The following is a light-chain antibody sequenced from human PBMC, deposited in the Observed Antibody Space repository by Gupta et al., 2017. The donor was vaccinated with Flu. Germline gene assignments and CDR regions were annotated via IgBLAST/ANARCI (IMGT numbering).Light chain of an antibody. CDR2: EAS. J-gene: IGKJ4*01. CDR3: QHYGTSPLT. Sequence: EIMLTQSPATLYLSPGETATLSCRASQSVVGPYLAWYQQKPGQAPSLVSFEASNRASGTPDRFSGSESGTEFTLTISGVEPEDFAVYYCQHYGTSPLTFGGGTKVEI. CDR1: QSVVGPY. V-gene: IGKV3-20*01.